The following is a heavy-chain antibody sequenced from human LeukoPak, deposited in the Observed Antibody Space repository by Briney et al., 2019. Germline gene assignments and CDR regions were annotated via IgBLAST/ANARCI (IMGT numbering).Heavy chain of an antibody. J-gene: IGHJ3*02. CDR1: GFTFSSYW. CDR3: ARAERLSFMITFGGVPGAFDI. D-gene: IGHD3-16*01. V-gene: IGHV3-7*01. CDR2: IKQDGSEK. Sequence: GGSLRLSCAASGFTFSSYWMSWVRQAPGKGLEWVANIKQDGSEKYYVDSVKGRFTISRDNAKNSLYLQMNSLRAEDTAVYYCARAERLSFMITFGGVPGAFDIWGQGTMVTVSS.